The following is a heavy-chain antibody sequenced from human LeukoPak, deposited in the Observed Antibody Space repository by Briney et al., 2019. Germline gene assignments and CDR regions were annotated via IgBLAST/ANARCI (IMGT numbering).Heavy chain of an antibody. V-gene: IGHV3-7*01. D-gene: IGHD6-13*01. CDR2: IKQDGSEK. CDR3: ATDLGSSRPNF. Sequence: GGSLRLSCAVSGFTISNFWMSWVRQAPGKGLEWVANIKQDGSEKYYVDSAKGRFTISRDNAKNSLYLQMNSLTAEDTAVYYCATDLGSSRPNFWGQGILVTVSS. J-gene: IGHJ4*02. CDR1: GFTISNFW.